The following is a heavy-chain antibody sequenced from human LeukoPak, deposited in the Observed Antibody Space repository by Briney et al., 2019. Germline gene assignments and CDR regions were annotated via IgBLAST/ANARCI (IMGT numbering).Heavy chain of an antibody. J-gene: IGHJ4*02. V-gene: IGHV3-74*01. CDR2: LNGDGITT. D-gene: IGHD6-13*01. CDR3: AKDRYIAAAGRFDY. Sequence: GGSLRLSCAASGFTLSSYWMHWVRQVPGKGLVWVSRLNGDGITTTYAGSVKGRFTISRDNVKNTLYLQMNSLRAEDTAVYYCAKDRYIAAAGRFDYWGQGTLVTVSS. CDR1: GFTLSSYW.